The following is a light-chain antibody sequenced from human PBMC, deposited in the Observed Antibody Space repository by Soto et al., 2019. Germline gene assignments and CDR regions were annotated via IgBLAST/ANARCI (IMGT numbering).Light chain of an antibody. J-gene: IGLJ2*01. CDR2: ENN. CDR1: SSNIGNNY. CDR3: GTWVSNRRAMV. Sequence: QSVLTQPPSVSATPGQKVTISCSGSSSNIGNNYVSWYQQLPGTAPKLLIYENNKRPSGIADRFSASKSGTSATLGITGLQAGDEDDYYCGTWVSNRRAMVFVGGTKVTVL. V-gene: IGLV1-51*02.